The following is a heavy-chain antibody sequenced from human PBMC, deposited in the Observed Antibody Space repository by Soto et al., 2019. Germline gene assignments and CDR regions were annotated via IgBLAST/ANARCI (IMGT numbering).Heavy chain of an antibody. Sequence: GESLKISCKGSGYSFTSYWIGWVRQMPGKGLEWMGIIYPGDSDTRYSPSFQGQVPISADKSISTACLQWSSLKASNTAVYYCARWGGATAEVWFDPWRQGPLVTVSS. V-gene: IGHV5-51*01. CDR2: IYPGDSDT. D-gene: IGHD5-18*01. J-gene: IGHJ5*02. CDR1: GYSFTSYW. CDR3: ARWGGATAEVWFDP.